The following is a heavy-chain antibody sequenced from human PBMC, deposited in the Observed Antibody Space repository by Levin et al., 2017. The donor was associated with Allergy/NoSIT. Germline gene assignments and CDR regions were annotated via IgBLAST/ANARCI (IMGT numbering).Heavy chain of an antibody. D-gene: IGHD4-11*01. CDR1: GFTVSSNY. Sequence: PGGSLRLSCAASGFTVSSNYMSWVRQAPGKGLEWVSVIYSGGSTYYADSVKGRFTISRDNSKNTLYLQMNSLRAEDTAVYYCARDTGYSNLLAPSYYYYGMDVWGQGTTVTVSS. CDR3: ARDTGYSNLLAPSYYYYGMDV. J-gene: IGHJ6*02. V-gene: IGHV3-66*01. CDR2: IYSGGST.